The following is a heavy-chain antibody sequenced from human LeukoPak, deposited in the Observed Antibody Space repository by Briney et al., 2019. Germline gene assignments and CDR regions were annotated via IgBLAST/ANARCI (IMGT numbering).Heavy chain of an antibody. V-gene: IGHV3-23*01. D-gene: IGHD6-13*01. CDR1: GFTFSSYA. CDR3: ARDNTGIAATCDY. J-gene: IGHJ4*02. Sequence: GGSLRLSCAASGFTFSSYAMNWVRQAPGKGLDWVSTISASGGSTYYADSAKGRFTISRDNSKNTLYLQMNSLRAEDTAVYYCARDNTGIAATCDYWGQGTLVTVSS. CDR2: ISASGGST.